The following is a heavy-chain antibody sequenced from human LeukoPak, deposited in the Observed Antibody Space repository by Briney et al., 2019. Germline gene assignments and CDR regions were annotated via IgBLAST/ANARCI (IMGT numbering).Heavy chain of an antibody. CDR1: GFTFSNAW. D-gene: IGHD3-3*01. CDR3: TTDPNYDFWSGYYG. J-gene: IGHJ4*02. Sequence: GGSLRLSCAASGFTFSNAWMSWVRQAPGKGLEWVGRIKSKTDGGTTDYAAPVKGRFTISRDDSKNTLYLQMNSLKTEDTAVYYCTTDPNYDFWSGYYGWGQGTLVTVSS. V-gene: IGHV3-15*01. CDR2: IKSKTDGGTT.